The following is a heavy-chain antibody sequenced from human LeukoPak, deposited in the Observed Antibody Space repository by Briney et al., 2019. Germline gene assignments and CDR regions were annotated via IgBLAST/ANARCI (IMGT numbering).Heavy chain of an antibody. Sequence: PSETLSLTCTVSGGSISSSSYYWGWIRQPPGKGLEWIGSIYYSGSTYYNPSLKSRVTISVDTSKNQFSLKLRSVTAADTAVYYCASPIAARRLDAFDIWGQGTMVTVSS. J-gene: IGHJ3*02. CDR1: GGSISSSSYY. CDR3: ASPIAARRLDAFDI. V-gene: IGHV4-39*01. CDR2: IYYSGST. D-gene: IGHD6-6*01.